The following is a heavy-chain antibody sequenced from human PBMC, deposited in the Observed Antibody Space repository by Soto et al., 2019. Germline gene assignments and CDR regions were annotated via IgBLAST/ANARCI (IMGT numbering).Heavy chain of an antibody. V-gene: IGHV3-33*01. CDR3: AREGYSSSWYVRYFDY. CDR2: IWYDGSNK. Sequence: PWGSLRLSCAASGFTFSSYGMHWVRQAPGKGLEWVAVIWYDGSNKYYADSVKGRFTISRDNSKNTLYLQMNSLRAEDTAVYYCAREGYSSSWYVRYFDYWGQGTLVTVSS. CDR1: GFTFSSYG. D-gene: IGHD6-13*01. J-gene: IGHJ4*02.